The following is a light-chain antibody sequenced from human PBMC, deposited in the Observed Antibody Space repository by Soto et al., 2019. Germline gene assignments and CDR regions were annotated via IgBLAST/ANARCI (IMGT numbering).Light chain of an antibody. Sequence: DIHSTHSPCTLSSSVEDRVTITCRASQSISSWLAWYQQKPGKAPKLLIYDASSLESGVPSRFSGSGFGTEFTLTISSLQTDDIATYYCQQYDSYSTFGGGTKVDIK. CDR1: QSISSW. J-gene: IGKJ4*02. CDR2: DAS. CDR3: QQYDSYST. V-gene: IGKV1-5*01.